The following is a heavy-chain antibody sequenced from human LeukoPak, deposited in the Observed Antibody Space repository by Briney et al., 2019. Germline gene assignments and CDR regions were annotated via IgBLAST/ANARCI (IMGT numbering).Heavy chain of an antibody. V-gene: IGHV1-69*13. CDR3: ARVGPPRRDHYYPSSGDYLPIFEI. CDR2: SIPIFSRA. Sequence: SVKVSCKVPGTTFGFSAISWVRQAPGQGLEWMGGSIPIFSRADYAQRFQDRITITWDESTGTDYMELRSLTFDDTAVYYCARVGPPRRDHYYPSSGDYLPIFEIWGHGTMVTVSS. J-gene: IGHJ3*02. CDR1: GTTFGFSA. D-gene: IGHD3-22*01.